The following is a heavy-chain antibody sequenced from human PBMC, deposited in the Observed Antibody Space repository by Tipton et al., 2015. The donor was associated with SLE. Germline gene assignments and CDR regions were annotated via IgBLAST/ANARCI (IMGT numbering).Heavy chain of an antibody. CDR2: IYYSGST. CDR3: ARESGSYYFDY. Sequence: TLSLTCAVSGYSISSGYYWGWIRQPPGKGLEWIGYIYYSGSTNYNPSLKSQVTMSVDTSKNQFSLKLSSVTAADTAVYYCARESGSYYFDYWGQGTLVTVSS. V-gene: IGHV4-38-2*01. D-gene: IGHD6-13*01. J-gene: IGHJ4*02. CDR1: GYSISSGYY.